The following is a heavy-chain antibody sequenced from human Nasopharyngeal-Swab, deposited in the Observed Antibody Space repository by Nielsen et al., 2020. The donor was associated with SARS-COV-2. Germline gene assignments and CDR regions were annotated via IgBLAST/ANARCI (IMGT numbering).Heavy chain of an antibody. CDR3: ARVSGYELNWFDP. J-gene: IGHJ5*02. V-gene: IGHV4-59*01. D-gene: IGHD5-12*01. Sequence: ESLKISCTVSGGSISSYYWSWIRQPPGKGLEWIGYIYYSGSTNYNPSLKSRVTISVDTSKNQFSLKLSSVTAADTAVYYCARVSGYELNWFDPWGQGTLVTVSS. CDR2: IYYSGST. CDR1: GGSISSYY.